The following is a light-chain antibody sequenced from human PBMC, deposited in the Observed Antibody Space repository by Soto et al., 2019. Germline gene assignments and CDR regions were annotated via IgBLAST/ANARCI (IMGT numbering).Light chain of an antibody. J-gene: IGLJ2*01. Sequence: QSALTQPASVSGSPGQSITISCTGTSSDVGGYNYVSWYQHHPGKAPRLMIYEVSNRPSGISNRFSGSKSGNTASLTISGLQADDEADYYCTSYTTSTTYVVFGGGTKLTVL. V-gene: IGLV2-14*01. CDR3: TSYTTSTTYVV. CDR1: SSDVGGYNY. CDR2: EVS.